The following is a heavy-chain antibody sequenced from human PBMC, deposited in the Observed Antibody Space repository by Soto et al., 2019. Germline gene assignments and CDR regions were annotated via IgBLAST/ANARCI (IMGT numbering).Heavy chain of an antibody. CDR1: GGTFSRHG. V-gene: IGHV1-69*12. Sequence: QVQLVQSGAEVKKPGSSVKVSCKASGGTFSRHGISWVRQAPGQGLEWLGGIPPIFGTANYPQKSQGRVTITADESTSTAYMELSSLRSEDTAVYYCASNDDILTGSYYYGMDVWGQGTTVTVSS. CDR3: ASNDDILTGSYYYGMDV. CDR2: IPPIFGTA. J-gene: IGHJ6*02. D-gene: IGHD3-9*01.